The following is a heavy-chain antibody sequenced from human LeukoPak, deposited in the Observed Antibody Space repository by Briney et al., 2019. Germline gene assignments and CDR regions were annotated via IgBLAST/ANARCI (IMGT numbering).Heavy chain of an antibody. V-gene: IGHV3-30*18. CDR2: ISYDGSHK. CDR3: AKDVQRGSSPTDY. J-gene: IGHJ4*02. D-gene: IGHD1-26*01. CDR1: GFTFNNYG. Sequence: GGSLRLSCVASGFTFNNYGIHWVRQAPGKGLEWVAVISYDGSHKYYADSVKGRFTISRDNSKNSLYLQMNSLRAEDTAVYYCAKDVQRGSSPTDYWGQGTLVTVSS.